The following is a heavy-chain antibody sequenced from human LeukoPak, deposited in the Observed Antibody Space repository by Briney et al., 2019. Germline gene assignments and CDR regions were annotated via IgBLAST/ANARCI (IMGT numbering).Heavy chain of an antibody. J-gene: IGHJ4*02. CDR2: IDSSSSTI. D-gene: IGHD6-19*01. CDR3: TRYQYSSGRDFDH. Sequence: GGSLRLSCVASGFTLSGYWMSWVRHLPGKGLEWVSYIDSSSSTIYYADSVKGRFTVSRDNAKNSLYLQMNSLRDEDTAIYYCTRYQYSSGRDFDHWGQGTLVTVSS. CDR1: GFTLSGYW. V-gene: IGHV3-48*02.